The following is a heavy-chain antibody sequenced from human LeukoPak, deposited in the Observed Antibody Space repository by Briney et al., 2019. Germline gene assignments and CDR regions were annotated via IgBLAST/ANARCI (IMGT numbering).Heavy chain of an antibody. J-gene: IGHJ5*02. V-gene: IGHV1-18*01. CDR1: GYTFTSYG. CDR3: ARDPSIAAAGTGWFDP. D-gene: IGHD6-13*01. CDR2: ISAYNGNT. Sequence: GASVKVSSKASGYTFTSYGISWVRQAPGQGLEWMGWISAYNGNTNYAQKLQGRVTMTTDTSTSTAYMELRSLRSDDTAVYYCARDPSIAAAGTGWFDPWGQGTLVTVSS.